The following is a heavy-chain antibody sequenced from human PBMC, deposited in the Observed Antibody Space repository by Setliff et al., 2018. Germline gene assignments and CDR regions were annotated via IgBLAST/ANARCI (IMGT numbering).Heavy chain of an antibody. J-gene: IGHJ4*02. V-gene: IGHV1-18*01. Sequence: ASVKVSCKTSGYNFITLGINWVRQAPGQGLEWVGWISPYSGKTDYAQKFQDRVIMTIDSATTTAYMELKTLRSDDTAAYYCARGRGPDIVVTIPGDYWGQGTQGTVS. CDR1: GYNFITLG. D-gene: IGHD2-15*01. CDR2: ISPYSGKT. CDR3: ARGRGPDIVVTIPGDY.